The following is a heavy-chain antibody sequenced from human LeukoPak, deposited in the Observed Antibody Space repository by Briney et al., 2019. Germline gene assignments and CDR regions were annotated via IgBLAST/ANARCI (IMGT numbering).Heavy chain of an antibody. Sequence: PGGSLRLSCVASGFPFSSYWMTWVRQAPGKGLEWVANIKQDGSKKSYVDSVKGRFTISRDNSKNTLYLQMNSLRAEDTAVYYCAREKASGWYVGDYWGQGTLVTVSS. D-gene: IGHD6-19*01. CDR3: AREKASGWYVGDY. CDR1: GFPFSSYW. V-gene: IGHV3-7*01. J-gene: IGHJ4*02. CDR2: IKQDGSKK.